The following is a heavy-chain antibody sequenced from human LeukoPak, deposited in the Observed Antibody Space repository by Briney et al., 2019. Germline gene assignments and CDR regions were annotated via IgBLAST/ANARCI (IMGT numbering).Heavy chain of an antibody. Sequence: GGSLRLSCAASGFTFSSYGMSWVRQAPGKGLEWVSAISGSGGSTYYADSVRGRFTISRGDSKNTLYLEMKRLRAEDTAVYYCVSEPGVSYVGGFDFWGQGTLITVSS. CDR3: VSEPGVSYVGGFDF. CDR2: ISGSGGST. V-gene: IGHV3-23*01. CDR1: GFTFSSYG. J-gene: IGHJ4*02. D-gene: IGHD3-16*01.